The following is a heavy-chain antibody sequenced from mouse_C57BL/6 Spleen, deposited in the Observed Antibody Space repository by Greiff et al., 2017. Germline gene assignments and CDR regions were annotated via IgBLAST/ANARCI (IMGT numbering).Heavy chain of an antibody. CDR2: ISSGGSYT. CDR3: ARDYYGSMDY. J-gene: IGHJ2*01. CDR1: GFTFSSYG. Sequence: DVHLVESGGDLVKPGGSLKLSCAASGFTFSSYGMSWVRQTPDKRLEWVATISSGGSYTYYPDSVKGRFTFSRDNAKTTLYLQMSSLKSEDTAMYYCARDYYGSMDYWGQGTTLTVSS. V-gene: IGHV5-6*01. D-gene: IGHD1-1*01.